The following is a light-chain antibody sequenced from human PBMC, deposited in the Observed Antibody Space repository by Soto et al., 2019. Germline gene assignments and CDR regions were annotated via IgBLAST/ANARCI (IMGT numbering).Light chain of an antibody. CDR2: DAS. J-gene: IGKJ1*01. Sequence: DIQMTQSPSTLSASVGDRVTITCRASQSISIWLAWYQQKPGKAPNILIYDASTLVSGVPSRFSGSGSGTEFTLAISSLQPDDFATYYCQQYNNYFSWTFGQGTKVEIK. CDR1: QSISIW. V-gene: IGKV1-5*01. CDR3: QQYNNYFSWT.